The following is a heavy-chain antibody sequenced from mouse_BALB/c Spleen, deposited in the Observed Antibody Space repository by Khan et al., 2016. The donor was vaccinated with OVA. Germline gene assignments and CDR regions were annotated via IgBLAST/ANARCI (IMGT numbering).Heavy chain of an antibody. J-gene: IGHJ3*01. CDR3: ARRGRFAC. D-gene: IGHD3-3*01. CDR1: GYTFTDYA. Sequence: QVQLQEPGAELARPGVSVKIPRKGSGYTFTDYAMHWVKQSHAKSLEWIGVTSPYYGDADYNQKFKGKATMTVDKSSSTAYMELARLTSEYSGIFCCARRGRFACWGQGTLVTVSA. CDR2: TSPYYGDA. V-gene: IGHV1S137*01.